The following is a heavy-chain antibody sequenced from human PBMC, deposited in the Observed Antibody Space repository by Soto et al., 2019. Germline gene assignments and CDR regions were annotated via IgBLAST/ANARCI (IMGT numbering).Heavy chain of an antibody. CDR1: GYSFTSYG. CDR3: ARMGAVPYYYYGLDV. V-gene: IGHV1-18*01. J-gene: IGHJ6*02. D-gene: IGHD3-16*01. CDR2: ISGYNGNT. Sequence: QVQLVQSGAEVKKPGASVKVSCKASGYSFTSYGISWVRQAPGQGLEWMGWISGYNGNTNYPQNLQGRVTMTTDTSTSTASREVSNLISDDTAVYYGARMGAVPYYYYGLDVWGQGTTVTVSS.